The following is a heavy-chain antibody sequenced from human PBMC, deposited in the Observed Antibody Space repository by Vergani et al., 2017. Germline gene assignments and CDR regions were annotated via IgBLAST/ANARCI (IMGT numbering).Heavy chain of an antibody. V-gene: IGHV1-69*01. D-gene: IGHD4-17*01. CDR3: AGVRSTAPGGGFYYYYMDG. Sequence: QVQLVQSGAEVKKPGSSLKVSCKASGGTFSSYAVSWLRQAPGQGLEWLGGFIPIFGTANYAQKFQDRGTITEHESTSTAYMDLSSLRSEDTAVYYSAGVRSTAPGGGFYYYYMDGWGKGTTVTVSS. CDR2: FIPIFGTA. CDR1: GGTFSSYA. J-gene: IGHJ6*03.